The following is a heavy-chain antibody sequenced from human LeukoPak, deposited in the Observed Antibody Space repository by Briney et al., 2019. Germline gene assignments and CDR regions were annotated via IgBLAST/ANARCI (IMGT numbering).Heavy chain of an antibody. V-gene: IGHV4-59*01. CDR1: GGSISSYY. J-gene: IGHJ4*02. Sequence: PSETLSLTCTVSGGSISSYYWSWIRQPPGKGLEWIGYIYYSWSTNYNPSLKSRVTISVDTSKNQFSLKLSSVTAADTAVYYCARGRYYGSGSWGQGTLVTVSS. CDR3: ARGRYYGSGS. CDR2: IYYSWST. D-gene: IGHD3-10*01.